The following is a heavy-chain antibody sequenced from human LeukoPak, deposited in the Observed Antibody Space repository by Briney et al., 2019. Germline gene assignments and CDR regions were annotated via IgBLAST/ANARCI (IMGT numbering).Heavy chain of an antibody. CDR3: ARDLDYDSSGYHPDAFDI. D-gene: IGHD3-22*01. CDR2: INPSGGST. CDR1: GYTFTSYY. V-gene: IGHV1-46*01. J-gene: IGHJ3*02. Sequence: ASVKVSCKASGYTFTSYYMHWVRQAPGQGLEWMGIINPSGGSTSYAQKFQGRVTMTRDTSTSTVYMELSSLRSEDTAVYCCARDLDYDSSGYHPDAFDIWGQGTMVTVSS.